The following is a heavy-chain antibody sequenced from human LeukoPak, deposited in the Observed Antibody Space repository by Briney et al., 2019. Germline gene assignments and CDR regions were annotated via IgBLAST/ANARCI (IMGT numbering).Heavy chain of an antibody. CDR2: VIPIFGTA. D-gene: IGHD3-10*01. V-gene: IGHV1-69*06. CDR1: GGTFSSYA. J-gene: IGHJ4*02. Sequence: SVKVSCKASGGTFSSYAISWVRQAPGQGLEWMGGVIPIFGTANYAQKFQGRVTITADKSTSTAYMELSSLRSEDTAVYYCASTHYGSGSYYLDYWGQGTLVTVSS. CDR3: ASTHYGSGSYYLDY.